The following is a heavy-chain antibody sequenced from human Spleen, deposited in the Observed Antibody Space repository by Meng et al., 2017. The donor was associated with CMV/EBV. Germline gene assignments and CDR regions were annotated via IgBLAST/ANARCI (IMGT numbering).Heavy chain of an antibody. CDR1: GGSISSSSYY. CDR2: IYYSGST. V-gene: IGHV4-39*01. Sequence: GSLRLSCTVSGGSISSSSYYWGWIRQPPGKGLEWIGSIYYSGSTYYNPSLKSRVTISVDTSKNQFSLKLSSVTAADTAVYYCARLRYCSSTSCLYGYYFDYWGQGTLVTVSS. D-gene: IGHD2-2*01. CDR3: ARLRYCSSTSCLYGYYFDY. J-gene: IGHJ4*02.